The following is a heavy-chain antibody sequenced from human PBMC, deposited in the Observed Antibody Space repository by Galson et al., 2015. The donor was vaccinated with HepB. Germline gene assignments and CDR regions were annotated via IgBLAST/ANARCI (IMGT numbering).Heavy chain of an antibody. CDR3: ARAPSNYDFWSGPNWFDP. D-gene: IGHD3-3*01. Sequence: SVKVSCKASGYTFTSYYMHWVRQAPGQGLEWMGIINPSGGSTSYAQKFQSRVTMTRDTSTSTVYMELSSLRSEDTAVYYCARAPSNYDFWSGPNWFDPWGQGTLATVSS. CDR1: GYTFTSYY. J-gene: IGHJ5*02. V-gene: IGHV1-46*01. CDR2: INPSGGST.